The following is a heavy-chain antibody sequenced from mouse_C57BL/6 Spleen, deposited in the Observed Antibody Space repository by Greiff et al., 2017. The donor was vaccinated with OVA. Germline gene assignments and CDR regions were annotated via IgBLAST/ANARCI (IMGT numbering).Heavy chain of an antibody. V-gene: IGHV1-64*01. Sequence: QVQLQQPGAELVKPGASVKLSCKASGYTFTSYWMHWVKQRPGQGLEWIGMIHPNSGSTNYNEKFKSKATLTVDKSSSTAYMQLSSLTSEDSAVYYCARRTTVVAHYYAMDYWGQGTSVTVSS. CDR1: GYTFTSYW. J-gene: IGHJ4*01. CDR3: ARRTTVVAHYYAMDY. CDR2: IHPNSGST. D-gene: IGHD1-1*01.